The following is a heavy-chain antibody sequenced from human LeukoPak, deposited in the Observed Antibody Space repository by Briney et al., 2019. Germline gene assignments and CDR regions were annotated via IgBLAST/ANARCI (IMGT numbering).Heavy chain of an antibody. D-gene: IGHD5-24*01. CDR2: ISGSGGST. CDR3: AKVTEDGYTDYFDY. CDR1: GFTFTNYA. J-gene: IGHJ4*02. Sequence: PGGSLRLSCAASGFTFTNYAMSWVRQAPGKGLEWVSAISGSGGSTYYADSVKGRFTISRDNSKNTLYLQMNSLRAEDTAVYYCAKVTEDGYTDYFDYWGQGTLVTVSS. V-gene: IGHV3-23*01.